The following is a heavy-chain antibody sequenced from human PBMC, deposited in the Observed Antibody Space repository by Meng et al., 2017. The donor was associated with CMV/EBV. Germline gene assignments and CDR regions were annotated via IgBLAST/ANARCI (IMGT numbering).Heavy chain of an antibody. D-gene: IGHD3-3*01. CDR1: GFMFRDSA. CDR3: TTYPPMFGVVKGY. J-gene: IGHJ4*02. CDR2: IRSKSNDYAT. V-gene: IGHV3-73*01. Sequence: GESLKISCAASGFMFRDSAVHWVRQASGKGLEWVGRIRSKSNDYATAYIESVNGRFTIIRDDSRTTAYLQMSSLKTEDTAAYYCTTYPPMFGVVKGYWGQGTLVTVSS.